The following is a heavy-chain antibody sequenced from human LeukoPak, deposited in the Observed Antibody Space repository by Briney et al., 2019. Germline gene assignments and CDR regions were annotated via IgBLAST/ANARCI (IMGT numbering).Heavy chain of an antibody. Sequence: ASVKVSCKASGYTFTSYAMHWVRQAPGQRLEWMGWINAGSGNTKYSQKFQGRVTITRDTSASTAYMELSSLRSEDTAVYYCARSPFPYSSGWYYFDYWGQGTLVTVSS. J-gene: IGHJ4*02. V-gene: IGHV1-3*01. CDR3: ARSPFPYSSGWYYFDY. CDR1: GYTFTSYA. CDR2: INAGSGNT. D-gene: IGHD6-19*01.